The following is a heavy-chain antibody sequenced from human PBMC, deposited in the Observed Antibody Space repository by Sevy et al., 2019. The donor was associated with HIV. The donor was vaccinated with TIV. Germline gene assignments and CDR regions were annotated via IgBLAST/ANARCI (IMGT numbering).Heavy chain of an antibody. CDR3: ARDRRLWFGGDAFDI. V-gene: IGHV3-30*03. Sequence: GGSLRLSCAASGFTFSSYGMHWVRQAPGKGLEWVAVISYDGSNKYYGDSVKGRFTISRDNSKNTLYLQMNSLRAEDTAVYYCARDRRLWFGGDAFDIWGQGTMVTVSS. J-gene: IGHJ3*02. CDR1: GFTFSSYG. CDR2: ISYDGSNK. D-gene: IGHD3-10*01.